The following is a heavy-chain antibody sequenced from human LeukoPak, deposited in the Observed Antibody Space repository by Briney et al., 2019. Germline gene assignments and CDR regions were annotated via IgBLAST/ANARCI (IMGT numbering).Heavy chain of an antibody. D-gene: IGHD2-2*01. CDR1: GGSISSSSYY. V-gene: IGHV4-39*07. J-gene: IGHJ6*03. CDR3: ARRYCSSTSCPPPNYYYYYMDV. Sequence: SETLSLTCTVSGGSISSSSYYWGWIRQPPGKGLEWIGSIYYSGSTYYNPSLKSRVTISVDTSKNQFSLKLSSVTAADTAVYYCARRYCSSTSCPPPNYYYYYMDVWGKGTTVTVSS. CDR2: IYYSGST.